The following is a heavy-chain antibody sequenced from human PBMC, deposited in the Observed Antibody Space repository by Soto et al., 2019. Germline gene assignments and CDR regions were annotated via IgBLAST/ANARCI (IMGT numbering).Heavy chain of an antibody. J-gene: IGHJ6*02. CDR2: ISGSGGST. CDR3: SKDYPGPRFYSYYGMYF. D-gene: IGHD3-3*01. CDR1: GFTFSSYA. V-gene: IGHV3-23*01. Sequence: EVQLLESGGGLVQPGGSLRLSCAASGFTFSSYAMSWVRKAPGKGMEWVSAISGSGGSTYYADSVKGRLTSFRDNSKNTRDLQVNSLRAEDAALYYCSKDYPGPRFYSYYGMYFWGQGTTVTGSS.